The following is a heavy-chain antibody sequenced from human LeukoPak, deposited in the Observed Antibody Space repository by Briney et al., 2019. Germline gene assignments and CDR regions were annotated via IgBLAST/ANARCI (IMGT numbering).Heavy chain of an antibody. Sequence: SETLSLTCAVYGGSFSGYYWSWIRQPPGKGLEWIGYTYYSGSTKYNPSLKSRVTISIGTSKNQLSLKLRSVTAADTAVYYCARGGGPFDPWGQGTLVTVSS. CDR1: GGSFSGYY. CDR2: TYYSGST. V-gene: IGHV4-59*01. J-gene: IGHJ5*02. CDR3: ARGGGPFDP. D-gene: IGHD3-16*01.